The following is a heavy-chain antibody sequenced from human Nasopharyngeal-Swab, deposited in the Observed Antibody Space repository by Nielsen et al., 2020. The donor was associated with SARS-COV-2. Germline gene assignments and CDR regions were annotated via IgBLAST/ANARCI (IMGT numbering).Heavy chain of an antibody. J-gene: IGHJ6*02. CDR2: IYSGGST. CDR1: GFTVSSNY. V-gene: IGHV3-53*01. D-gene: IGHD3-10*01. CDR3: ARRRFGEEQQNSNYYYYGMDV. Sequence: GESLKISCAASGFTVSSNYMSWVRQAPGKGLEWVSVIYSGGSTYYADSVKGRFTISRDNSKNTLYLQMNSLRAEDTAVYYCARRRFGEEQQNSNYYYYGMDVWGQGTTVTVSS.